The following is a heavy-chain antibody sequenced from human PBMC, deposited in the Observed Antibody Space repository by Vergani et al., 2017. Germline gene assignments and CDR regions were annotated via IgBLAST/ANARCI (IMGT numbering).Heavy chain of an antibody. Sequence: VESGGGLVQPGGSLRLSCTVSGFTFSSNDFHWVRQTAGKGLEWVSSIGVDGDRYYSDSVKGRFTISRDNGQGYLYLDMDNLRVEDTAVYFCAKEFCGTGNCYGWNHLEVWGEGTSVTVSS. D-gene: IGHD1-1*01. CDR2: IGVDGDR. CDR1: GFTFSSND. J-gene: IGHJ6*04. V-gene: IGHV3-13*01. CDR3: AKEFCGTGNCYGWNHLEV.